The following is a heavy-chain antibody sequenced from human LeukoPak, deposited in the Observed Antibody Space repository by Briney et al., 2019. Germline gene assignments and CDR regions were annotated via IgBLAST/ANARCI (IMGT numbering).Heavy chain of an antibody. CDR3: ARGVYMDV. J-gene: IGHJ6*03. CDR2: IFYSGST. V-gene: IGHV4-59*12. CDR1: GGSIRGYY. Sequence: SETLSLTCTVSGGSIRGYYWSWIRQPPGKGLEWIGYIFYSGSTYYNPSLKSRVTISVDTSKNQFSLKLSSVTAADTAVYYCARGVYMDVWGKGTTVTVSS.